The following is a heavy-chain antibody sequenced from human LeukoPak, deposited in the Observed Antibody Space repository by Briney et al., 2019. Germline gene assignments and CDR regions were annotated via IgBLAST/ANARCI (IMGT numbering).Heavy chain of an antibody. CDR1: GGSFSGYY. V-gene: IGHV4-34*01. D-gene: IGHD4-23*01. Sequence: SETLSLTCAVYGGSFSGYYWSWIRQPPGKGLEWIGEINHSGSTNYNPSLKSRVTISVDTSNNQLSLKLTSVTAADTAVYYCARGLGGGNSIYFDYSGQGTLVTVSS. CDR3: ARGLGGGNSIYFDY. CDR2: INHSGST. J-gene: IGHJ4*02.